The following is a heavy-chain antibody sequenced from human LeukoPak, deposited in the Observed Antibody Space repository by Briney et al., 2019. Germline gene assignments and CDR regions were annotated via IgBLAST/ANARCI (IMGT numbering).Heavy chain of an antibody. CDR1: GGSISSYY. V-gene: IGHV4-59*01. J-gene: IGHJ2*01. D-gene: IGHD4-23*01. Sequence: SETLSLTCTVSGGSISSYYWSWIRQPPGKGLEWIGYIYYSGSTNYNPSLKGRVTISVDTSKNQFSLKLSSVTAADTAMYYCARHYGGILEYFDLWGRGTLVTVSS. CDR3: ARHYGGILEYFDL. CDR2: IYYSGST.